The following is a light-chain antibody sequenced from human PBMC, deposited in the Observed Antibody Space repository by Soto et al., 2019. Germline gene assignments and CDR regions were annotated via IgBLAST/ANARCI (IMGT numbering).Light chain of an antibody. J-gene: IGLJ1*01. CDR3: ASHTTSDTQV. CDR2: EVS. V-gene: IGLV2-14*01. CDR1: SGDVGAYDY. Sequence: QSALTQPASVSGSPGQSIAISCTGTSGDVGAYDYVSWYQHHPDKAPKLMIYEVSNRPSGVSDRFSGYKSVYTATLTISGLQAEDEADYYCASHTTSDTQVFGTGTKLTVL.